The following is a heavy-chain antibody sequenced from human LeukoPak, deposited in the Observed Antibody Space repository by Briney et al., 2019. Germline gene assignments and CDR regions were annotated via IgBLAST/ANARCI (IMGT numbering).Heavy chain of an antibody. V-gene: IGHV4-59*01. D-gene: IGHD6-13*01. CDR1: GGSISSYY. Sequence: PSETLSLTCTVSGGSISSYYWSWIRQPPGKGLEWIGYIYYSGSTNYNPSLKSRVTISVDTSKNQFSLKLSSVTAADTVVYYCARDRIAAAGTYYYYYGMDVWGKGTTVTVSS. CDR3: ARDRIAAAGTYYYYYGMDV. J-gene: IGHJ6*04. CDR2: IYYSGST.